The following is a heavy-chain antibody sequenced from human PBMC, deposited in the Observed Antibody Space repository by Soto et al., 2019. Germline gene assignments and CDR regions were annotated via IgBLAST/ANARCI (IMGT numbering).Heavy chain of an antibody. CDR2: INHSGST. Sequence: SETLSVTCAVYGGSFSGYYWSWIRQPPGKGLEWIGEINHSGSTNYNPSLKSRVTISVDTSKNQFSLKLSSVTAADTAVYYCASMKRSSWYRDAEYFQHWGQGTLVT. J-gene: IGHJ1*01. CDR3: ASMKRSSWYRDAEYFQH. CDR1: GGSFSGYY. V-gene: IGHV4-34*01. D-gene: IGHD6-13*01.